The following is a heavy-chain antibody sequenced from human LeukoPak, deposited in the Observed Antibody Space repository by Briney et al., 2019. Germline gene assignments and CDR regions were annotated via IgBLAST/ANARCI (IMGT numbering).Heavy chain of an antibody. CDR2: INWNGGST. D-gene: IGHD6-13*01. Sequence: GGSLRLSCAASGFTFHDYGMSWVRQAPGKGLEWVSGINWNGGSTGYVDSVKGRFTISRDNSKNTLYLQMGSLRAEDMAVYYCARDPKAAAIYYFDYWGQGTLVAVSS. J-gene: IGHJ4*02. CDR3: ARDPKAAAIYYFDY. CDR1: GFTFHDYG. V-gene: IGHV3-20*04.